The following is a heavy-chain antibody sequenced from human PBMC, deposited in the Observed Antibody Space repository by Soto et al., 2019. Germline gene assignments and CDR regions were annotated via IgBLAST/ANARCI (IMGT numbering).Heavy chain of an antibody. CDR1: GFTFSSYS. J-gene: IGHJ6*03. V-gene: IGHV3-48*04. CDR2: ISSSSSTI. CDR3: ARDYQYYGSGSREYYYYMDV. Sequence: GGSLRLSCAASGFTFSSYSMNWVRQAPGKGLEWVSYISSSSSTIYYADSVKGRFTISRYNAKNSLYLQMNSLRAEDTAVYYCARDYQYYGSGSREYYYYMDVWGKGTTVTVSS. D-gene: IGHD3-10*01.